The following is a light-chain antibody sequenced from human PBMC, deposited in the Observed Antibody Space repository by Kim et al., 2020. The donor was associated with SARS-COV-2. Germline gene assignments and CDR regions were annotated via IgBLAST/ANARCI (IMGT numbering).Light chain of an antibody. CDR1: QSVSYNSKNY. V-gene: IGKV4-1*01. CDR3: QQYKETPWT. Sequence: ARATINCKSSQSVSYNSKNYLSWCQQKPVQPPKLLVYWASTRQSGVPDRFRGSGSGTDFTLTISSLQAEDVADYYCQQYKETPWTFGQGTKVDIK. CDR2: WAS. J-gene: IGKJ1*01.